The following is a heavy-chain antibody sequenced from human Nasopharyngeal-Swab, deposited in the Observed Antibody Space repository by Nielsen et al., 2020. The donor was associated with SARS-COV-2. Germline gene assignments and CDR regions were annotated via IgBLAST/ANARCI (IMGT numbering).Heavy chain of an antibody. CDR3: ARERMVRGQIPTYGMDV. Sequence: SVKVSCKASGGTFSSYAISWVRQAPGQGLEWMGRIIPILGIANYAQKFQGRVTITADKSTSTAYMELSSLRSEDTAVYYCARERMVRGQIPTYGMDVWGQGTTVTVSS. CDR1: GGTFSSYA. J-gene: IGHJ6*02. CDR2: IIPILGIA. D-gene: IGHD3-10*01. V-gene: IGHV1-69*04.